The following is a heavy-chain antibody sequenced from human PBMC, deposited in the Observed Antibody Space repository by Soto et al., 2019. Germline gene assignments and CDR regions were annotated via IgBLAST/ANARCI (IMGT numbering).Heavy chain of an antibody. V-gene: IGHV1-8*01. CDR2: MNPRSGNT. D-gene: IGHD6-25*01. CDR3: TDSGWTGAGLDF. J-gene: IGHJ4*01. Sequence: GASVKVSCKASGYTFTSWDVYWVRQAAGQGLEWMGYMNPRSGNTGYEQKFQGRVTMTRDTSISTAYMELSSLTSDDTAVYYCTDSGWTGAGLDFWGQGTPVTVSS. CDR1: GYTFTSWD.